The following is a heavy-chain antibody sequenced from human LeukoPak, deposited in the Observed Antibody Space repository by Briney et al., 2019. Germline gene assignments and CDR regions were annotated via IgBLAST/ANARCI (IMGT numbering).Heavy chain of an antibody. V-gene: IGHV3-30*02. J-gene: IGHJ6*03. CDR3: AKDPPRLFLFGVRYMDV. CDR1: GFTFSSYG. Sequence: GGSLSLSCAASGFTFSSYGMHWVRQAPGKGLEWVAFIRYDGSNKYYADSVKGRFTISRDNSKNTLYLQMNSLRAEDTAVYYCAKDPPRLFLFGVRYMDVWGKGTTVTVSS. D-gene: IGHD3-3*01. CDR2: IRYDGSNK.